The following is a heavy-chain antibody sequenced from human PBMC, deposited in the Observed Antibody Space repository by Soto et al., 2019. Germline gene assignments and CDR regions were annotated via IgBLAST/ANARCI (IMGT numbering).Heavy chain of an antibody. D-gene: IGHD2-15*01. J-gene: IGHJ6*02. CDR3: ASIYCSGGSCYSQPTYYYYGMDV. CDR1: GFTLSSYW. CDR2: IKQDGSEK. V-gene: IGHV3-7*01. Sequence: PGGSLRLSCAASGFTLSSYWMSWVRQAPGKGLEWVANIKQDGSEKYYVDSVKGRFTISRDNAKNSLYLQMNSLRAKDTAVYYCASIYCSGGSCYSQPTYYYYGMDVWGQGTTVTVSS.